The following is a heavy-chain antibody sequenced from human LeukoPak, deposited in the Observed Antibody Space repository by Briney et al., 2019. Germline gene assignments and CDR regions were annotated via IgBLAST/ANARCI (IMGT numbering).Heavy chain of an antibody. D-gene: IGHD6-6*01. V-gene: IGHV1-2*02. Sequence: GASVKVSCKASGYTFTGYYTHWVRQAPGQGLEWMGWINPNSGGTNYAQKFQGRVTMTRDTSISTAYMELSRLRSDDTAVYYCARDASSRSNWFDPWGQGTLVTVSS. CDR3: ARDASSRSNWFDP. J-gene: IGHJ5*02. CDR2: INPNSGGT. CDR1: GYTFTGYY.